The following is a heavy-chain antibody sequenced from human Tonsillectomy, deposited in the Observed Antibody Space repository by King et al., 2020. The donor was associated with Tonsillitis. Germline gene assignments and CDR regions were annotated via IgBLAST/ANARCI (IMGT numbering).Heavy chain of an antibody. V-gene: IGHV2-5*02. J-gene: IGHJ4*02. CDR3: AHRRSDSSGYYFRFDY. D-gene: IGHD3-22*01. CDR1: WFSLSTSGVG. Sequence: TLKESGPTLVKPTQTLTLTCTFSWFSLSTSGVGVGWIRQPPGKALEWLALIYWEAYKGYSASLTGRPPITKETSKDQVVLTMTNMDPVDQATYYCAHRRSDSSGYYFRFDYWGQGTLVTVSS. CDR2: IYWEAYK.